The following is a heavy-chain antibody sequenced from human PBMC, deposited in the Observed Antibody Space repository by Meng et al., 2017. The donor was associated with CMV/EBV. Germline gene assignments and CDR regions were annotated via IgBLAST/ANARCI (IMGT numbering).Heavy chain of an antibody. D-gene: IGHD5-18*01. J-gene: IGHJ4*02. CDR1: AFSFSTSGVG. CDR3: AHRGSYGYHGY. V-gene: IGHV2-5*02. CDR2: ICWDDGK. Sequence: QVTLKGVCAGGVIPPPASPRTFTFSAFSFSTSGVGVGWIRQPPGKALEWLALICWDDGKRYSPSLKSRLTTTKDNSKNQVVLTMTNMDPVDTATYYCAHRGSYGYHGYWGQGTLVTVSS.